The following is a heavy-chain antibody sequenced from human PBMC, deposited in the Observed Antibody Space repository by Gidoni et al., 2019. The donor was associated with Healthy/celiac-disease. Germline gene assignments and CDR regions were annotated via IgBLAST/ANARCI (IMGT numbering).Heavy chain of an antibody. CDR1: GYYFISYG. V-gene: IGHV1-18*01. CDR3: ARVGITIVGLATLATVDY. J-gene: IGHJ4*02. Sequence: QVQLVQCGAEVKKPGDSVQVSCKASGYYFISYGISWVRQAPGQGLEWMGWIRAYNGNTNYAQKLQGRVTMTTDTSTSTAYMELRSLRADDTAVYYCARVGITIVGLATLATVDYWGQGTLVTVSS. D-gene: IGHD3-3*01. CDR2: IRAYNGNT.